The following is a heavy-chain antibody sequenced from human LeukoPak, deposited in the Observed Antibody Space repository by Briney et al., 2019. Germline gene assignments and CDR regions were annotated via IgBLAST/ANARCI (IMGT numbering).Heavy chain of an antibody. CDR3: ARDDVGAPSV. J-gene: IGHJ4*02. D-gene: IGHD1-26*01. CDR2: IIPIFGTA. Sequence: GASVKVSCKASGGAFSSYAISWVRQAPGQGLEWMGGIIPIFGTANYAQKFQGRVTITADESTSTAYMELSSLRSEDTAVYYCARDDVGAPSVWGQGTLVTVSS. V-gene: IGHV1-69*13. CDR1: GGAFSSYA.